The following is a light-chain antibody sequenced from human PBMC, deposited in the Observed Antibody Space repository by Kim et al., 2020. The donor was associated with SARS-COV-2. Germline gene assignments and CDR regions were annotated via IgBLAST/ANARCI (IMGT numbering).Light chain of an antibody. CDR3: QQYHTWPL. V-gene: IGKV3-15*01. CDR2: GAS. J-gene: IGKJ1*01. Sequence: AAPGERVTLSCRASQSVSSHLAWYQQKPGQAPRLLIYGASTRATGIPARFSGSGSDTAFTLTISSLQSEDFAVYYCQQYHTWPLFGQGTKVDIK. CDR1: QSVSSH.